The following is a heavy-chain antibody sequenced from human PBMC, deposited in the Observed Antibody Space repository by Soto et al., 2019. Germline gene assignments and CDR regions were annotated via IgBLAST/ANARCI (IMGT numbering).Heavy chain of an antibody. V-gene: IGHV3-33*01. CDR1: GFTFSSYG. CDR3: ARLGVLLEWLLEDGMDV. J-gene: IGHJ6*02. Sequence: GGSLRLSCAASGFTFSSYGMHWVRQAPGKGLEWVAVIWYDGSNKYYADSVKGRFTISRDNSKNTLYLQMNSLRAEDTAVYYCARLGVLLEWLLEDGMDVWGQGTTVTVSS. CDR2: IWYDGSNK. D-gene: IGHD3-3*01.